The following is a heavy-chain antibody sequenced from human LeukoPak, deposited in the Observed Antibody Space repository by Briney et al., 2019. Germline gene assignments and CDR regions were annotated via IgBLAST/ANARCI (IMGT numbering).Heavy chain of an antibody. CDR3: AKDRWAGYSSSWGAFDI. CDR2: IRYDGSNK. Sequence: GGSLRLSCAASGFTFSSYGMHWVRQAPGKGLEWVAFIRYDGSNKYCADSVKGRFTISRDNSKNTLYLQMNSLRAEDTAVYYCAKDRWAGYSSSWGAFDIWGQGTMVTVSS. J-gene: IGHJ3*02. V-gene: IGHV3-30*02. CDR1: GFTFSSYG. D-gene: IGHD6-13*01.